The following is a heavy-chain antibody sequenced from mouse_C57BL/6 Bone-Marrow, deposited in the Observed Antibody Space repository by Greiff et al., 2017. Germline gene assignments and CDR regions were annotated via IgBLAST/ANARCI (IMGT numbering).Heavy chain of an antibody. Sequence: VQLQQPGAELVKPGASVTLSCKASGYTFTSYWMHWVKQRPGTGLEWIGMIHPNSGSTTYNEKFKSKATLTVDKSSSTAYMQLSSLTSEDSSVYYWALTGSYAMDYWGQGTSVTVSS. V-gene: IGHV1-64*01. CDR1: GYTFTSYW. CDR3: ALTGSYAMDY. CDR2: IHPNSGST. D-gene: IGHD4-1*01. J-gene: IGHJ4*01.